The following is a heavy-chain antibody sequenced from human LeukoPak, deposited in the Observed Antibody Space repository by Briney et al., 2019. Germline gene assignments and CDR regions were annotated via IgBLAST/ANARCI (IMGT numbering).Heavy chain of an antibody. Sequence: SETLSLTCTVSGVSISSYYWTCIRQPPGKGREWIGNIDYSGNTKYNPSLKSRVTISVDTSKNQFSLKLSSVTAADTAVYYCARWYYDSSGYRYFDYWGQGTLVTVSS. CDR3: ARWYYDSSGYRYFDY. V-gene: IGHV4-59*01. J-gene: IGHJ4*02. D-gene: IGHD3-22*01. CDR1: GVSISSYY. CDR2: IDYSGNT.